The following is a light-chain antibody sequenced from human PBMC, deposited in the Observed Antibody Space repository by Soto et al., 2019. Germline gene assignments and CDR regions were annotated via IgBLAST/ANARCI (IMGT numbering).Light chain of an antibody. Sequence: QLVLTQPPSVTGAPGQRVTISCTGSHSDIGAGYGVHWYQQFPHSAPKLLIYDTTNRPSGVPDRFSGSRSGTSASLAITWLQAEDEADYYCHSFDSSRIGLLFGGGTKVTVL. CDR1: HSDIGAGYG. V-gene: IGLV1-40*01. J-gene: IGLJ2*01. CDR3: HSFDSSRIGLL. CDR2: DTT.